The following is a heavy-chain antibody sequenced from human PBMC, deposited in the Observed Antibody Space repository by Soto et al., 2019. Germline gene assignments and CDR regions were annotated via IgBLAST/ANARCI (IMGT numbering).Heavy chain of an antibody. D-gene: IGHD5-12*01. CDR3: PLGWGGGHEGY. CDR2: ISGSGDRT. CDR1: GLTFSTYP. J-gene: IGHJ4*02. Sequence: EVQKLESGGGLVQPGGSLRLSCAASGLTFSTYPMSWVRQAPGKGLEWVSSISGSGDRTYYADSVKGRFTISRDNSKNTLYLQMNSLRVEDTAVYYCPLGWGGGHEGYWGQGTLVTVSS. V-gene: IGHV3-23*01.